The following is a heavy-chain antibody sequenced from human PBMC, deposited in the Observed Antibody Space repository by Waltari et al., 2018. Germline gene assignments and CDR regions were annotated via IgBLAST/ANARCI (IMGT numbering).Heavy chain of an antibody. CDR2: INPSGGGT. CDR3: ARAGTTLIWGVAE. D-gene: IGHD3-10*01. V-gene: IGHV1-46*01. J-gene: IGHJ4*02. Sequence: QVQLVQSGAEVKRPGAAVKVSCKASGYTFTDFSMHWVRKAPGQGLEWRGIINPSGGGTTYTKKCQDRVTMTRDRSTNTVYMGLSSLRSEDTAVYYCARAGTTLIWGVAEWGQGTLVTVSS. CDR1: GYTFTDFS.